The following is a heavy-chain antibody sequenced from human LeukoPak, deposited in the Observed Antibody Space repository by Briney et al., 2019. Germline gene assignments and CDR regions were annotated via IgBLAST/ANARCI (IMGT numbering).Heavy chain of an antibody. D-gene: IGHD1-26*01. J-gene: IGHJ3*02. CDR3: AREAVVGGIDDAFDI. Sequence: GGSLRLSCEASGFTFSNFYMSWVRQAPGKGLEWVANIKQDGNDKYYVDSVKGRFTISRDNAKNSVYLQMDSLRVEDTAVHHCAREAVVGGIDDAFDIWGQGTRVTVSS. CDR2: IKQDGNDK. CDR1: GFTFSNFY. V-gene: IGHV3-7*01.